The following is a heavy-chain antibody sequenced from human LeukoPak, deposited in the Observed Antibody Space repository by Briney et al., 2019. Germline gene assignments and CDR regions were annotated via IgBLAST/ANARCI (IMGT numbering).Heavy chain of an antibody. Sequence: GESLKISCKGSGYSFTSYWIGWVRQMPGKGLEWMGIIYPGDSDTRCSPSFQGQVTISADKSISTAYLQRSSLKASDTAMYYCARQSSIITMVRGVISYGMDVWGKGTTVTVSS. CDR1: GYSFTSYW. CDR3: ARQSSIITMVRGVISYGMDV. J-gene: IGHJ6*04. CDR2: IYPGDSDT. V-gene: IGHV5-51*01. D-gene: IGHD3-10*01.